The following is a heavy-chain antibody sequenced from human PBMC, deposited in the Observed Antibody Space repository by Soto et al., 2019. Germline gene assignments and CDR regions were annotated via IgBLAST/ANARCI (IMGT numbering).Heavy chain of an antibody. J-gene: IGHJ6*02. CDR1: GYTFTAYY. D-gene: IGHD3-10*02. CDR3: GRNMYYYYGRGSGNGHGV. CDR2: INPKFGDT. V-gene: IGHV1-2*02. Sequence: QVQLVQSGAEVKEPGDSVRVSCEASGYTFTAYYIHWVRQAPGQGLARMGWINPKFGDTTYAQDFQGRVSMTRDMSISTVYMELSMLTSDDTAIYYCGRNMYYYYGRGSGNGHGVWGQGTTVTVFS.